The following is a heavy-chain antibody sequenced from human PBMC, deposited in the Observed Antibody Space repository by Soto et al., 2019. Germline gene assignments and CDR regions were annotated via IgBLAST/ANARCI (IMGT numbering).Heavy chain of an antibody. CDR3: ARSYPNTIFGVVPSRGLDV. V-gene: IGHV4-59*01. Sequence: SETLSLTCIVSGVSISSNYWSWIRQPPGKGLEWIGYIHYTGSSNFHPSLKNRVIISVDTSKNQFSLKLSSVTAADTAVYYCARSYPNTIFGVVPSRGLDVWGQGTTVTVSS. J-gene: IGHJ6*02. CDR2: IHYTGSS. CDR1: GVSISSNY. D-gene: IGHD3-3*01.